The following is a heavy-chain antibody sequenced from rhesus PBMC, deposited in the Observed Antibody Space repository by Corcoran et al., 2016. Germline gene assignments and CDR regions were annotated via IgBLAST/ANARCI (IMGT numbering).Heavy chain of an antibody. V-gene: IGHV4-122*02. CDR3: ARPYYNFWSGQDNSLDV. Sequence: QVQLQESGPGLVKPSETLSLTCPVPGGSFSRGYYFWSWIRSPPGKGLEWIGYITYSGSTSYNPSLKSRVTISRDTSKNQFSLKLSSVTAADTAVYYCARPYYNFWSGQDNSLDVWGRGVLVTVSS. J-gene: IGHJ5-2*02. CDR2: ITYSGST. CDR1: GGSFSRGYYF. D-gene: IGHD3-3*01.